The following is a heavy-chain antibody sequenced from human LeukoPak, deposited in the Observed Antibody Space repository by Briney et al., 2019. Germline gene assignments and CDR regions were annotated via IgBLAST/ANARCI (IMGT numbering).Heavy chain of an antibody. CDR2: MNPNSGNT. V-gene: IGHV1-8*01. D-gene: IGHD5-12*01. CDR1: GYTFTSYD. J-gene: IGHJ4*02. CDR3: ARGRHPGPTWISEY. Sequence: ASVKVSCKASGYTFTSYDINWVRQATGQGLEWMGWMNPNSGNTGYAQKFQGRVTMTRNTSISTAYMELSSLRSEDTAVYYCARGRHPGPTWISEYWGQGTLVTVSS.